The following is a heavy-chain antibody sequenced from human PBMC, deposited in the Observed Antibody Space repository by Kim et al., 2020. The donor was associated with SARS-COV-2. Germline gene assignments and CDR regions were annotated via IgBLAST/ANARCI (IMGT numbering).Heavy chain of an antibody. CDR3: ARVFPGTGY. V-gene: IGHV4-4*02. J-gene: IGHJ4*02. D-gene: IGHD6-13*01. Sequence: GSTNYNPSLKSRVTISVDKSKNQFSLKLSSVTAADTAVYYCARVFPGTGYWGQGTLVTVSS. CDR2: GST.